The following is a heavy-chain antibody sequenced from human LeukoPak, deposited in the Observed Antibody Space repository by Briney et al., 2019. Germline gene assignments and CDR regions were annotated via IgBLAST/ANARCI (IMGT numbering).Heavy chain of an antibody. Sequence: PSETLSLTCTVSGGSISNYYWNWIRQPPGKGLQWIGYIYYSGSTNYNPSLKSRVTISVDTSKNQFSLKLSSVTAADTAVYYCARTASPYCSSTSCYAGGYFDYWGQGTLVTVSS. V-gene: IGHV4-59*01. J-gene: IGHJ4*02. CDR3: ARTASPYCSSTSCYAGGYFDY. CDR1: GGSISNYY. D-gene: IGHD2-2*01. CDR2: IYYSGST.